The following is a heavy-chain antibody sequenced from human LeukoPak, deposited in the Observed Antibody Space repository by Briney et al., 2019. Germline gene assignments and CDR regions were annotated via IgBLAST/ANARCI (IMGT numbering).Heavy chain of an antibody. J-gene: IGHJ6*02. CDR1: GFIFSDYW. V-gene: IGHV3-7*03. CDR2: IKQDGSEK. Sequence: GGSLRLSCAASGFIFSDYWMTWVRQAPGKGLEWVGNIKQDGSEKYYVDSVKGRFTISRDNTKNSVFLQMNSLRAEDTAVYFCARESVTSSWPTTNYYYYGTDVWSQGTTVTVSS. CDR3: ARESVTSSWPTTNYYYYGTDV. D-gene: IGHD6-13*01.